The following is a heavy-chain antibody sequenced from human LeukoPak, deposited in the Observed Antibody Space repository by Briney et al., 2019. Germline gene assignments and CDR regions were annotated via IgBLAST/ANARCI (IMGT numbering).Heavy chain of an antibody. CDR3: ARGADYNLDY. CDR2: IYHSGST. J-gene: IGHJ4*02. CDR1: GASITSSDNY. D-gene: IGHD3-10*01. Sequence: SETLSLTCTVSGASITSSDNYWGWIRQPPGKGLEWIASIYHSGSTYYNPSLKSRVTISVDTSKNQFSLKLSSVTAADTAVYYCARGADYNLDYWGQGTLVTVSS. V-gene: IGHV4-39*07.